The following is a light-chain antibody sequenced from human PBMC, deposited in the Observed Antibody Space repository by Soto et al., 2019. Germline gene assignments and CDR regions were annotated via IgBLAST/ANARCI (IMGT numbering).Light chain of an antibody. CDR3: SSYSSTNTLYV. CDR2: AVS. Sequence: QSVLTQPASVSGSPGQSITISCTGTNSDVGRYNYVSWYQQHPGKAPKLMIYAVSLRPSGVSSRFSGSKSGITASLTISGLQAVDEADYYCSSYSSTNTLYVFGTGTKLTVL. CDR1: NSDVGRYNY. J-gene: IGLJ1*01. V-gene: IGLV2-14*03.